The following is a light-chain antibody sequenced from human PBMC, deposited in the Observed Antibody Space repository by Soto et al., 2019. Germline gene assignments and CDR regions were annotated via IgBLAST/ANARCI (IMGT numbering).Light chain of an antibody. V-gene: IGLV2-23*01. CDR1: SSDVGRYNL. CDR2: EGS. Sequence: QSALTQPASGSGSPGQSITISCTGTSSDVGRYNLVSWYQQHPGKAPKLMIYEGSKRPSGVSNRFSGSKCGNTASLTISGLQAEDEADYYCCSYAGSSTWVFGGGTKVTVL. J-gene: IGLJ3*02. CDR3: CSYAGSSTWV.